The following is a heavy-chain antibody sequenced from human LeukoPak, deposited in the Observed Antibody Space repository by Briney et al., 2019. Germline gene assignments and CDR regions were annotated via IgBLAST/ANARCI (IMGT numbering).Heavy chain of an antibody. V-gene: IGHV5-51*01. J-gene: IGHJ6*02. D-gene: IGHD2-15*01. CDR1: GYSFSSYW. Sequence: GESLKISCKGSGYSFSSYWIAWVRQMPGKGLERMGIIYPRDSRTTYSPSFQGQVTISADKSISTAYLQWSSLKASDTAMYYCARSHLGYCSGGSCYPGMDVWGQGTTVTVSS. CDR3: ARSHLGYCSGGSCYPGMDV. CDR2: IYPRDSRT.